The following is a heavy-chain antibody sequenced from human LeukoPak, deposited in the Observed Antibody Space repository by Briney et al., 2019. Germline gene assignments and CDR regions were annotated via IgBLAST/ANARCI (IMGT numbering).Heavy chain of an antibody. D-gene: IGHD3-22*01. CDR2: IWYDGSDK. CDR1: GFTFSSYG. V-gene: IGHV3-33*01. CDR3: ARELPPVVNFYFDS. Sequence: GRSLRLSCEASGFTFSSYGMHWVRQAPGKGLEWVAVIWYDGSDKYYADSVKGRFSISRDNPKNTLYLQMNSLRAEDTAVYYCARELPPVVNFYFDSWGQGTLVTVSS. J-gene: IGHJ4*02.